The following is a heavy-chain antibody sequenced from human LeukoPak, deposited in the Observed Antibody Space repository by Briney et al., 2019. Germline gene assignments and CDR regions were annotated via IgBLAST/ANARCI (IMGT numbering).Heavy chain of an antibody. D-gene: IGHD2-21*02. Sequence: GGSLRLSCAASGFTFSSYSMYWVRQAPGKGLEWVSSISSSSSYIYYADSVKGRFTISRDNAKNSLYLQMNSLRAEDTAVYYCARDRSCGGDCRQGIADYRGQGTLVTVSS. V-gene: IGHV3-21*01. J-gene: IGHJ4*02. CDR3: ARDRSCGGDCRQGIADY. CDR1: GFTFSSYS. CDR2: ISSSSSYI.